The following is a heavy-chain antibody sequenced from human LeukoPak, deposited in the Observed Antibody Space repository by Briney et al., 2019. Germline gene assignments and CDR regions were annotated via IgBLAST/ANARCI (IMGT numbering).Heavy chain of an antibody. Sequence: KESGPTLVKPAQTLTPTCTLSGFSVRSSAGHVGWIRQPPGRAVEWLALISWNDDKRYSPSLNSRLTITKDTSKNQVVLRMSNMDPVDTATYYCTHSPPRVGWVNWSQGTLVTVSS. D-gene: IGHD1-26*01. CDR3: THSPPRVGWVN. CDR1: GFSVRSSAGH. V-gene: IGHV2-5*01. J-gene: IGHJ4*02. CDR2: ISWNDDK.